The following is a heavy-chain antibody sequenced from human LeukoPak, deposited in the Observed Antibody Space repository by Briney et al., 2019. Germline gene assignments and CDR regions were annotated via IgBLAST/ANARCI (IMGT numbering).Heavy chain of an antibody. V-gene: IGHV1-2*02. CDR2: INPNSGGT. J-gene: IGHJ5*02. Sequence: GASVKVSCKASGYTFTGYYMHWVRQAPGQGLGWMGWINPNSGGTNYAQKFQGRVTMTRDTSISTAYMELSRLRSDDTAVYYCARDPTKANWFDPWGQGTLVTVSS. CDR1: GYTFTGYY. CDR3: ARDPTKANWFDP. D-gene: IGHD2-8*01.